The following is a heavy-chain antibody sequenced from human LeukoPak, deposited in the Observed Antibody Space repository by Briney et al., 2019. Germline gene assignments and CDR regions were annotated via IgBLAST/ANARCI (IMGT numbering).Heavy chain of an antibody. CDR3: ATWAEGWFPLGFDY. CDR1: GYTFTGYY. Sequence: ASVKVSCKASGYTFTGYYMHWVRQAPGQGLEWMGWINPNSGGTNYAQKFQGRVTMTEDTSTDTAYMELSSLRSEDTAVYYCATWAEGWFPLGFDYWGQGTLVTVSS. CDR2: INPNSGGT. J-gene: IGHJ4*02. V-gene: IGHV1-2*02. D-gene: IGHD6-19*01.